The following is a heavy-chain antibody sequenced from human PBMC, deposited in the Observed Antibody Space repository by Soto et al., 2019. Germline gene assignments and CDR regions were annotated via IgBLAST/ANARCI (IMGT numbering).Heavy chain of an antibody. Sequence: GGSLRLSCAASGFTFSSYGMHWVRQAPGKGLEWVAVISYDGSNKYYADSVKGRFTISRDNSKNTLYLQMNSLRAEDTAAYYCAKDLSGYPGYWGQGTLVTVSS. V-gene: IGHV3-30*18. D-gene: IGHD5-12*01. CDR1: GFTFSSYG. CDR2: ISYDGSNK. CDR3: AKDLSGYPGY. J-gene: IGHJ4*02.